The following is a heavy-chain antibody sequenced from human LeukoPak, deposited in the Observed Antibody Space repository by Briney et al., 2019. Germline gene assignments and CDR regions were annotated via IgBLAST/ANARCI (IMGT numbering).Heavy chain of an antibody. D-gene: IGHD3-10*01. CDR2: ISSNGGST. J-gene: IGHJ4*02. V-gene: IGHV3-64*01. CDR3: ARGPSLWFGDYYFDY. Sequence: PGGSLRLSCAASGFTFSSYAMHWVRQALGKGLEYVSAISSNGGSTYYANSVKGRFTISRDNSKNTLYLQMGSLRAEDMAVYYCARGPSLWFGDYYFDYWGQGTLVTVSS. CDR1: GFTFSSYA.